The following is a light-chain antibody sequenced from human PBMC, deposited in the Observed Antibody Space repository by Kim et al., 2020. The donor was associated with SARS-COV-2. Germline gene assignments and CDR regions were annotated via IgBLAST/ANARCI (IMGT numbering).Light chain of an antibody. V-gene: IGLV2-14*01. CDR1: SSDVGGYNY. Sequence: QSALTQPASVSGSPGQSITISCTGTSSDVGGYNYVSWYPQHPGKALKLMIYDVSKRPSGVSHRFSGSKSGNTASLTISGLQAEDEADYYCSSYTSSSTYVFGTGTKVTVL. CDR2: DVS. CDR3: SSYTSSSTYV. J-gene: IGLJ1*01.